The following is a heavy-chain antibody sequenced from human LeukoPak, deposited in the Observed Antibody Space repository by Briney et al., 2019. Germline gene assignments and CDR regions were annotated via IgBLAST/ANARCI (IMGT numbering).Heavy chain of an antibody. CDR2: INPSGGST. D-gene: IGHD3-3*01. V-gene: IGHV1-46*01. CDR3: ARDPLAYDFWSGYSAPRYGMDV. J-gene: IGHJ6*02. CDR1: GYTFTSYY. Sequence: ASVKVSCKASGYTFTSYYMHWLRQAPGQGLEWMGIINPSGGSTSYAQKFQGRVTMTRDTSTSTVYMELSSLRSEDTAVYYCARDPLAYDFWSGYSAPRYGMDVWGQGTTVTVSS.